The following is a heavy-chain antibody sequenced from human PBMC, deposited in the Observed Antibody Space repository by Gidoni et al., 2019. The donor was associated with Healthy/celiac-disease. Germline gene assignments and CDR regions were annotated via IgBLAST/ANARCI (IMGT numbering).Heavy chain of an antibody. CDR2: IYYSGST. V-gene: IGHV4-39*01. Sequence: QLQLQESVPGLVKPSETLSLTCTVSGGSISSSSYYWGWIRQPPGKGLEWIGSIYYSGSTYYNPSLKSRVTISVDTSKNQFSLKLSSVTAADTAVYYCARGRRAAAVTVRWRYYYGMDVWGQGTTVTVSS. D-gene: IGHD6-13*01. CDR1: GGSISSSSYY. J-gene: IGHJ6*02. CDR3: ARGRRAAAVTVRWRYYYGMDV.